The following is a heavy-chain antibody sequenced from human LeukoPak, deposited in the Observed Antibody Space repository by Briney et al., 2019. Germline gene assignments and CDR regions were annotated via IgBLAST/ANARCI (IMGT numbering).Heavy chain of an antibody. Sequence: GGCLRLSRGASVFTYSIYVMRWVRRARGGGVVGVSGIRGRGKYTQYAVSVKGRATISRGNSKSTLYLQMNSLRAYDTAVYYCAKDRGGWSHYWGQGTLVTVSS. J-gene: IGHJ4*02. V-gene: IGHV3-23*01. CDR2: IRGRGKYT. CDR1: VFTYSIYV. D-gene: IGHD3-3*01. CDR3: AKDRGGWSHY.